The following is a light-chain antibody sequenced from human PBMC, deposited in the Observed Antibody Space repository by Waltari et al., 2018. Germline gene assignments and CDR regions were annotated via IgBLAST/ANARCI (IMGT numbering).Light chain of an antibody. J-gene: IGKJ4*01. CDR3: QQFYSTPGLS. CDR1: QSISTF. V-gene: IGKV1-39*01. Sequence: IQVTQYPAPLYASVGDRVPINCRASQSISTFLNWYQHKPGEAPKLLISDASNLRSGVPSRFSGSGSGTSFTLTITSLQPEDFASYYCQQFYSTPGLSFGGGTKVEIK. CDR2: DAS.